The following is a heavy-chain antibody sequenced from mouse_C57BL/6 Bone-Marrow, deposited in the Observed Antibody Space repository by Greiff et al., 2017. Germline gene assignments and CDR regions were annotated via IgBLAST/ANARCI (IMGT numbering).Heavy chain of an antibody. J-gene: IGHJ4*01. V-gene: IGHV1-19*01. Sequence: VQLQQSGPVLVKPGASVKMSCKASGYTFTDYYMNWVKQSHGKSLEWIGVINPYNGGTSYNQKFKGKATLTVDKSSSTAYMELNSLTSEDSAVYYCAGLDGYYAMDYWGQGTSVTVSS. CDR2: INPYNGGT. CDR1: GYTFTDYY. D-gene: IGHD2-3*01. CDR3: AGLDGYYAMDY.